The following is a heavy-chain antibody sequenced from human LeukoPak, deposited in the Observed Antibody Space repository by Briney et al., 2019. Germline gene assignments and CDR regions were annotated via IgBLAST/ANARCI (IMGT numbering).Heavy chain of an antibody. CDR2: IYTSGST. CDR1: GGSISSYY. CDR3: ARDLQRITIFGVVIERAYMDV. J-gene: IGHJ6*03. Sequence: PSETLSLTCTVPGGSISSYYWSWIRQPAGKGLEWIGRIYTSGSTNYNPSLKSRVTMSVDTSKNQFSLKLSSVTAADTAVYYCARDLQRITIFGVVIERAYMDVWGKGTTVTVSS. V-gene: IGHV4-4*07. D-gene: IGHD3-3*01.